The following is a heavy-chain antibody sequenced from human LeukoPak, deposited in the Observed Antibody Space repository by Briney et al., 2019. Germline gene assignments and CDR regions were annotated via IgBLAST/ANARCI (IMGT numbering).Heavy chain of an antibody. CDR3: ARGLMVRGVTNWFDP. CDR2: INPNSGGT. D-gene: IGHD3-10*01. V-gene: IGHV1-2*02. CDR1: GYTFTGYY. Sequence: GSVKVSCKASGYTFTGYYMHWVRQAPGQGLEWMGWINPNSGGTNYAQKFQGRVTMTRDTSISTAYMELSRLRSDDTAVYYCARGLMVRGVTNWFDPWGQGTLVTVSS. J-gene: IGHJ5*02.